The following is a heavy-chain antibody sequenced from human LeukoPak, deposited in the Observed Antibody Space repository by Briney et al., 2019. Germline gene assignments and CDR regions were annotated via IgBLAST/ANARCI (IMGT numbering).Heavy chain of an antibody. Sequence: GGTLRLFCAVSGFTFSNYYMHWVRQASAKGLEWVEVIPYDGSNKYYADSVKGRFTISRDNSKNTLDLQMNSLRPQDTAVYYCARGGRYYASGSYFAFDIWGQGTMVTVSS. CDR3: ARGGRYYASGSYFAFDI. J-gene: IGHJ3*02. CDR1: GFTFSNYY. V-gene: IGHV3-30*03. D-gene: IGHD3-10*01. CDR2: IPYDGSNK.